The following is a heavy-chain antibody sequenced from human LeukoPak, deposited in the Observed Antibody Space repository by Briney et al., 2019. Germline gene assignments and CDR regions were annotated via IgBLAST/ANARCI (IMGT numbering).Heavy chain of an antibody. CDR3: ALRITIFGVVTAADY. V-gene: IGHV4-34*01. CDR1: GGSFSGYY. Sequence: SETLSLTCAVYGGSFSGYYWSWIRQPPGKGLEWIGEINHSGSTNYNPSLKSRVTISVDTSKNQFSLKLSSVTAADTAVYYCALRITIFGVVTAADYWGQGTLVTVSS. J-gene: IGHJ4*02. CDR2: INHSGST. D-gene: IGHD3-3*01.